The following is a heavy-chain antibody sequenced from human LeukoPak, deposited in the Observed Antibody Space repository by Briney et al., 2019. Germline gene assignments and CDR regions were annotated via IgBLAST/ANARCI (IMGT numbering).Heavy chain of an antibody. Sequence: SETLSLTCTVSGGSISSYYWRWIRQPPGKGLEWIGYIYYSGSTNYNPSLKSRVTISVDTSKNQFSLKLSSVTAADTAVYYCASGASLERIDYWGQGTLVTVSS. V-gene: IGHV4-59*08. CDR3: ASGASLERIDY. D-gene: IGHD1-1*01. CDR2: IYYSGST. J-gene: IGHJ4*02. CDR1: GGSISSYY.